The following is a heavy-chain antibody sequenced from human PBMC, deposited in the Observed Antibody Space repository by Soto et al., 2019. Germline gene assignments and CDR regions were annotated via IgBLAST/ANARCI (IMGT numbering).Heavy chain of an antibody. Sequence: QLQLQESGSGLVKPSQTLSLTCAVSGGSISSGGYSWSWIRQPPGKGLEWIGYIYHSGSTYYNPSLKSRVTTSVDRSKNQFSLKLSSVTAADTAVYYCARLSDTYYFDYWGQGTLVTVSS. CDR3: ARLSDTYYFDY. D-gene: IGHD3-16*02. J-gene: IGHJ4*02. CDR1: GGSISSGGYS. V-gene: IGHV4-30-2*01. CDR2: IYHSGST.